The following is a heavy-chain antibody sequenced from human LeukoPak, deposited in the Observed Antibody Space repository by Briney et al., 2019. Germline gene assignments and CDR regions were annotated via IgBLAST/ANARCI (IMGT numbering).Heavy chain of an antibody. CDR1: GFTFSSYW. D-gene: IGHD3-10*01. Sequence: GGSLRLSCAASGFTFSSYWMSWVRQAPGKGLERVANIKQDGSEKYYVDSVKGRFTISRDNAKNSLYLQMNSLRAEDTAVYYCARLRQLVTMVRGVTYYFDYWGQGTLVTVSS. J-gene: IGHJ4*02. CDR2: IKQDGSEK. V-gene: IGHV3-7*03. CDR3: ARLRQLVTMVRGVTYYFDY.